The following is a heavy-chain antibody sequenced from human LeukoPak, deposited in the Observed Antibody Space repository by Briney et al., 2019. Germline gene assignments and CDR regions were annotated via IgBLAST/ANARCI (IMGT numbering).Heavy chain of an antibody. V-gene: IGHV3-74*01. CDR2: INSDGNNT. CDR3: ARDLGQYYDTSDNWFDP. D-gene: IGHD3-22*01. Sequence: GGSLRLSCAASGFTFDDYGMSWVRQAPGKGLVWVSRINSDGNNTSYADSVKGRFTISRDNAKNTLNLQMNSLKAEDTAVYYCARDLGQYYDTSDNWFDPWGQGTLVTVSS. CDR1: GFTFDDYG. J-gene: IGHJ5*02.